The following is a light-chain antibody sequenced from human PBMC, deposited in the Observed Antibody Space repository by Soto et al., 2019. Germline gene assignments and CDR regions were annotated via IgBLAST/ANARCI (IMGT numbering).Light chain of an antibody. V-gene: IGKV3-15*01. CDR3: QHYNNSRP. CDR1: QSVSSN. Sequence: EIVMTQSPATLSVSPGERATLSCRASQSVSSNLAWYQQKPGQAPRLLIYGASTRATGIPARFSGSESGKEFPLTISSQQAEDFAVYYSQHYNNSRPFGPGTKVDIK. CDR2: GAS. J-gene: IGKJ3*01.